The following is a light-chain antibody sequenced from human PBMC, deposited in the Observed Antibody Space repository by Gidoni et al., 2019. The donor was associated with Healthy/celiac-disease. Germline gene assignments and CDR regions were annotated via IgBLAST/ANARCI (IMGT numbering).Light chain of an antibody. Sequence: QSALTQPPSASGSPGQSVTISCTGTSSDVGSYNYVSWYQQHPGKAHKLMIYEVSKRNSGVPDRFSGSKSGNTASLTVSWLQAEEEADYYCSSYAGSNNLVFGGGTKLTVL. CDR3: SSYAGSNNLV. V-gene: IGLV2-8*01. J-gene: IGLJ2*01. CDR1: SSDVGSYNY. CDR2: EVS.